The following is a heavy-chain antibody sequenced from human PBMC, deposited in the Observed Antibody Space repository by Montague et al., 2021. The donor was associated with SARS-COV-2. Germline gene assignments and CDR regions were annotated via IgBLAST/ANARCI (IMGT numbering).Heavy chain of an antibody. Sequence: SETLSLTCTVSGGSISSSSYYWGWIRQPPGKGLEWIGCIYYSGSTYYNPSLKSRATISVDTSKNQFSLKLSSVTAADTAVYYCARVGRQQLVRLSGMDVWGQGTPVTVSS. V-gene: IGHV4-39*07. D-gene: IGHD6-13*01. CDR1: GGSISSSSYY. CDR3: ARVGRQQLVRLSGMDV. CDR2: IYYSGST. J-gene: IGHJ6*02.